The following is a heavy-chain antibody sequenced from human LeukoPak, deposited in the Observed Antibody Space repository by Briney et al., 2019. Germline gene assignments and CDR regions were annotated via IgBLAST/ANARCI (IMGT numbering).Heavy chain of an antibody. CDR3: ARRTTVTTIDY. D-gene: IGHD4-17*01. V-gene: IGHV3-15*05. CDR2: IKSKIDGGTT. CDR1: GFTFSHTW. J-gene: IGHJ4*02. Sequence: KPGGSLRLSCAASGFTFSHTWMSWVRQAPGKGLEWVGRIKSKIDGGTTDYAAPVKGRFTISRDDSKNTLYLQMNSLRAEDTAVYYCARRTTVTTIDYWGQGTLVTVSS.